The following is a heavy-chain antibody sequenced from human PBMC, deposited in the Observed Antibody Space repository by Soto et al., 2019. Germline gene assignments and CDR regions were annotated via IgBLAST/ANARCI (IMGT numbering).Heavy chain of an antibody. Sequence: QVQLQESGPGLVKPSETLSLTCTVSGGSISSYYWSWIRQPPGKGLEWIGYIYYSGSTNYNPSLKSRVTISVDTSKNQFSLKLSSVTAADTAVYYCASGPGGSGELSIDYWGQGTLVTVSS. CDR1: GGSISSYY. CDR3: ASGPGGSGELSIDY. CDR2: IYYSGST. D-gene: IGHD3-10*01. V-gene: IGHV4-59*01. J-gene: IGHJ4*02.